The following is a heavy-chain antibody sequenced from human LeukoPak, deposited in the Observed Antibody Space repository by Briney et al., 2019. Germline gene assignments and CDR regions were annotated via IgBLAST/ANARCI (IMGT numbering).Heavy chain of an antibody. Sequence: GGSLRLSCAASGFTFSSYSMNWVRPAPGKGLEWVSSISIISSYIYYADSVKGRFTISRDNAKNSLYLQMNSLRGEDTAVYYCARDPMIDHWGQGVLVTVSS. CDR3: ARDPMIDH. V-gene: IGHV3-21*01. CDR1: GFTFSSYS. CDR2: ISIISSYI. J-gene: IGHJ4*02.